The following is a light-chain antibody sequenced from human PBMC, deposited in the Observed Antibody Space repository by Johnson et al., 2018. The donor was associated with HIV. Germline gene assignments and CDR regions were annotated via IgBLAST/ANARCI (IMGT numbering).Light chain of an antibody. CDR2: DNN. Sequence: QSALTQPPSVSAAPGQKVTISCSGRSSNIGNNYVSWYQQLPGKAPKLFIFDNNKRPSGIPDRFSGSKSGTSATLGITGLQTGDEADYYCGTWDSSLSADVFGTGTKVTV. CDR3: GTWDSSLSADV. V-gene: IGLV1-51*01. CDR1: SSNIGNNY. J-gene: IGLJ1*01.